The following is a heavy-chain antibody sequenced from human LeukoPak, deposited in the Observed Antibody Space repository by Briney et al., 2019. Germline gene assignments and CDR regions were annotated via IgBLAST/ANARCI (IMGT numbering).Heavy chain of an antibody. V-gene: IGHV3-23*01. D-gene: IGHD2-2*01. CDR1: GFTFSSYA. Sequence: PGGSLRLSCAASGFTFSSYAMNWVRQAPGKGLEWVSAISGSAGTTYYADSVKGRFTISRDNSKNTLYLQMNSLRAEDTAVYYCARASSDGVVPAATSFDCWGQGTLVTVSS. CDR3: ARASSDGVVPAATSFDC. CDR2: ISGSAGTT. J-gene: IGHJ4*02.